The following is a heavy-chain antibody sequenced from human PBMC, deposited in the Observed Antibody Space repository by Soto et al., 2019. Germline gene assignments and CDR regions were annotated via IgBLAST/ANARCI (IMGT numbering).Heavy chain of an antibody. J-gene: IGHJ4*02. CDR3: ARDRGVSASGSYYGVDY. CDR1: GGTFSSYA. Sequence: QVQLVQSGAEVKKPGSSVKVSCKASGGTFSSYAISWVRQAPGQGLEWMGGIIPIFGTANYAQKFRGRVTITADESTSTAYMELSSLRSEDTAVYYCARDRGVSASGSYYGVDYWGQGTLVTVSS. V-gene: IGHV1-69*01. CDR2: IIPIFGTA. D-gene: IGHD1-26*01.